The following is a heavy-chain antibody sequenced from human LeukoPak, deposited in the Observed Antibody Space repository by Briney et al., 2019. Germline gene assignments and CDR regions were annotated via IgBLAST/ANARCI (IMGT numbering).Heavy chain of an antibody. CDR1: GFTFSSYA. D-gene: IGHD2-15*01. V-gene: IGHV3-23*01. CDR3: AKEFFPYRSGGSCYSGSDAFDI. J-gene: IGHJ3*02. CDR2: ISGSGGST. Sequence: GGSLRLSCAASGFTFSSYAMSWVRQAPGKGLEWVSAISGSGGSTYYADSVKGRSTISRDNSKNTLYLQMNSLRAEDTAVYYCAKEFFPYRSGGSCYSGSDAFDIWGQGTMVTVSS.